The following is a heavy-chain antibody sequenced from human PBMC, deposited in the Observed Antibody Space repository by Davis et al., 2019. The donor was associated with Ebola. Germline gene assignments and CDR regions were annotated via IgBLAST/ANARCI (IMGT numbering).Heavy chain of an antibody. V-gene: IGHV3-30-3*01. CDR1: GFTFSSYA. Sequence: GESLKISCAASGFTFSSYAMHWVRQAPGKGLEWVAVISYDGSNKYYADSVKGRFTIPRDNSKNTLYLQMNSLRAEDTAVYYCARGYCSSTSCSQTTYYGMDVWGQGTTVTVSS. CDR2: ISYDGSNK. CDR3: ARGYCSSTSCSQTTYYGMDV. D-gene: IGHD2-2*01. J-gene: IGHJ6*02.